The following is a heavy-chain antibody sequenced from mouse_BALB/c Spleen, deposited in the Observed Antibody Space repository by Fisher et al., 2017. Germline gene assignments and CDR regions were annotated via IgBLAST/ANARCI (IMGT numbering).Heavy chain of an antibody. D-gene: IGHD1-2*01. V-gene: IGHV1S12*01. CDR3: RTTATPMDY. J-gene: IGHJ4*01. Sequence: KFKGKATLTADTSSSTAYMQLSSLTSEDSAVYYCARTTATPMDYWGQGTSVTVSS.